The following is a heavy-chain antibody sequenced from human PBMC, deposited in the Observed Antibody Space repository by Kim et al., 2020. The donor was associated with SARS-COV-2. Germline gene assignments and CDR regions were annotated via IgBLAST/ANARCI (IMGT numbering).Heavy chain of an antibody. Sequence: GGSLRLSCAASGFTFSSYAMSWVRQAPGKGLEWVSAISGSGGSTYYADSVKGRFTISRDNSKNTLYLQMNSLRAEDTAVYYCAKGRRYYGSGREGFDYWGQGTLVTVSS. J-gene: IGHJ4*02. CDR3: AKGRRYYGSGREGFDY. V-gene: IGHV3-23*01. D-gene: IGHD3-10*01. CDR2: ISGSGGST. CDR1: GFTFSSYA.